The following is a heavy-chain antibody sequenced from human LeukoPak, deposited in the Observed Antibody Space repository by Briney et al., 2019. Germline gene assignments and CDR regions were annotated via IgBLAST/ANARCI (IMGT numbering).Heavy chain of an antibody. CDR2: IYYSGST. CDR1: GGSISSSSYY. Sequence: SETLSLTCTVSGGSISSSSYYWGWIRQPPGKGLEWIGSIYYSGSTYYNPSLKSPFTMYLDTSKNQFSLKLSSVTAADTAVYYCARHRVEVVVVAATPPDSWGQGTLVTVSS. J-gene: IGHJ4*02. CDR3: ARHRVEVVVVAATPPDS. V-gene: IGHV4-39*01. D-gene: IGHD2-15*01.